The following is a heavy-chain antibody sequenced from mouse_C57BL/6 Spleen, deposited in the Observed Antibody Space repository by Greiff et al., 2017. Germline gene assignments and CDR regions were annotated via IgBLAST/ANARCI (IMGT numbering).Heavy chain of an antibody. CDR2: IYPGDGDT. V-gene: IGHV1-82*01. D-gene: IGHD3-2*02. CDR3: ARSYDSSGYAAY. Sequence: QVQLQQSGPELVKPGASVKISCKASGYAFSSSWMNWVKQRPGKGLERIGRIYPGDGDTNYNGKFKGKATLTADKSSSTADMQLSSLTSEDSAVYFCARSYDSSGYAAYWGQGTLVTVSA. CDR1: GYAFSSSW. J-gene: IGHJ3*01.